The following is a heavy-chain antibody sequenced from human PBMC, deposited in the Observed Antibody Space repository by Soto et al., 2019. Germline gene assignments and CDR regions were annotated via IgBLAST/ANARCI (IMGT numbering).Heavy chain of an antibody. D-gene: IGHD6-19*01. CDR1: GYTFSNYD. CDR3: ARERLNPGWYGFDY. V-gene: IGHV1-18*04. J-gene: IGHJ4*02. Sequence: GAAVKVSCEASGYTFSNYDFSWVRQAPGQGLEWMGWVSNKNGVTNYAEKFRDRVTMSTDTSTNTIYMELRSLRSDDTAVYFCARERLNPGWYGFDYWGQGTQVTVSS. CDR2: VSNKNGVT.